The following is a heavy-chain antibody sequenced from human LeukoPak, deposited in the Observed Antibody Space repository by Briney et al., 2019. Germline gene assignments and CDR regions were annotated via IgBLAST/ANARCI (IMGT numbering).Heavy chain of an antibody. Sequence: PGGSLRLSCAASGFTFSSYGMSWVRQAPGKGLEWVSSISSSSSYIYYADSVKGRFTISRDNAKNSLYLQMNSLRAEDTAVYYCARDYIAVAGALDYWGQGTLVTVSS. J-gene: IGHJ4*02. D-gene: IGHD6-19*01. CDR2: ISSSSSYI. V-gene: IGHV3-21*01. CDR3: ARDYIAVAGALDY. CDR1: GFTFSSYG.